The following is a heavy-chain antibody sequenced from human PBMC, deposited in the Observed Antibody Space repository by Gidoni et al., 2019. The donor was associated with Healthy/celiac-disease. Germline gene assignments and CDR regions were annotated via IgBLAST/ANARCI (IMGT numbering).Heavy chain of an antibody. J-gene: IGHJ6*02. V-gene: IGHV3-15*01. CDR1: GVTFSNAW. Sequence: EVQLVESGGGLVKPGGSLRLSCAASGVTFSNAWMSWVRPAPGKGLELVGRIKSKTDGGTTDYAAPVKGRFTISRDDSKNTLYLQMNSLKTEDTAVYYCTTDLTGYQLPLLPYYYYGMDVWGQGTTVTVSS. D-gene: IGHD2-2*01. CDR3: TTDLTGYQLPLLPYYYYGMDV. CDR2: IKSKTDGGTT.